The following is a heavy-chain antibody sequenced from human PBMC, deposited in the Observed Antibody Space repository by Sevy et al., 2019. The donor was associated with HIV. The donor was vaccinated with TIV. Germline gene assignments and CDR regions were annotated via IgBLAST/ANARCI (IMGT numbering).Heavy chain of an antibody. V-gene: IGHV3-23*01. J-gene: IGHJ4*02. CDR3: AKESSGDLLSFGEPPYYFDY. Sequence: GGSLRLSCAASGFTFSNYAMTWVRQAPGKGLEWVSSITDSCGSTYYADSVKGRFTISRENSKNTLDQEMSSLRADDTAVYYCAKESSGDLLSFGEPPYYFDYWGQGTLVTVSS. D-gene: IGHD3-10*01. CDR2: ITDSCGST. CDR1: GFTFSNYA.